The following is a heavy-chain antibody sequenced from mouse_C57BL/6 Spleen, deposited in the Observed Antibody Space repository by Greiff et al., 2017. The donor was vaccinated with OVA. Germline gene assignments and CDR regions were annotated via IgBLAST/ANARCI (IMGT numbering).Heavy chain of an antibody. CDR2: ISYDGSN. V-gene: IGHV3-6*01. Sequence: DVKLQESGPGLVKPSQSLSLTCSVTGYSITSGYYWNWIRQLPGNKLEWMGYISYDGSNNYNPSLKNRISITRDTSKNQFFLKLNSVTTEDTATYYCARDDYYGSSMYFDVWGTGTTVTVSS. J-gene: IGHJ1*03. D-gene: IGHD1-1*01. CDR1: GYSITSGYY. CDR3: ARDDYYGSSMYFDV.